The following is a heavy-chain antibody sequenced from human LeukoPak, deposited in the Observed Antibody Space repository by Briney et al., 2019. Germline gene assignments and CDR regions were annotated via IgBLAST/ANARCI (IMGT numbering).Heavy chain of an antibody. CDR1: AYKFTNYG. Sequence: GASVKVSFKASAYKFTNYGVTGVRQAPGQGREWMGWIRAYNVNTDYAQKFQGRVSMTTDTSTSIAYMELRSLRSDDTAVYYCARGAGGSSSWYVDYWGQGTLVTVSS. CDR2: IRAYNVNT. CDR3: ARGAGGSSSWYVDY. D-gene: IGHD6-13*01. V-gene: IGHV1-18*01. J-gene: IGHJ4*02.